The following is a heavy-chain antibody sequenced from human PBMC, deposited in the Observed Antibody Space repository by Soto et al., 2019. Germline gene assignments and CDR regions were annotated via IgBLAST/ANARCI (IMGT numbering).Heavy chain of an antibody. V-gene: IGHV3-33*01. CDR3: ARWSSIAARGDY. CDR1: GFTFSSYG. D-gene: IGHD6-6*01. Sequence: GGSLRLSCAASGFTFSSYGMHWVRQAPGKGLEWVAVIWYDGSNKYYADSVKGRFTISRDNSKNTLYLQMNSLRAEDTAVYYCARWSSIAARGDYWGQGTLFTVSS. CDR2: IWYDGSNK. J-gene: IGHJ4*02.